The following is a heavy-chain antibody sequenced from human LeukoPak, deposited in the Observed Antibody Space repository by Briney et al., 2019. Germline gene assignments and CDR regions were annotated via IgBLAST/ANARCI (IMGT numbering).Heavy chain of an antibody. V-gene: IGHV3-23*01. D-gene: IGHD3-22*01. CDR3: AKLGYDSSGYYPDAFDI. CDR1: GFTFSSYA. Sequence: GGSLRLSCAASGFTFSSYAMSWVRQAPGKGLEWVSTISGSGGSTYYADSAKGRFTISRDNFKNTLYLQMNSLRAEDTAVYYCAKLGYDSSGYYPDAFDIWGQGTMVTVSS. J-gene: IGHJ3*02. CDR2: ISGSGGST.